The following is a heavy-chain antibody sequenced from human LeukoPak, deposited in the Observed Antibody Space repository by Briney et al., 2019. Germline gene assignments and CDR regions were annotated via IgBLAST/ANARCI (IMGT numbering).Heavy chain of an antibody. D-gene: IGHD3-22*01. CDR2: ISGSGGST. Sequence: TGGSLRLSCTASGFTFGDYAMSWVRQAPGKGLEWVSAISGSGGSTYYADSVKGRFTISRDNAKNSLYLQMNSLRAEDTAVYYCARDSSGYFHWFDPWGQGTLVTVSS. CDR1: GFTFGDYA. CDR3: ARDSSGYFHWFDP. V-gene: IGHV3-23*01. J-gene: IGHJ5*02.